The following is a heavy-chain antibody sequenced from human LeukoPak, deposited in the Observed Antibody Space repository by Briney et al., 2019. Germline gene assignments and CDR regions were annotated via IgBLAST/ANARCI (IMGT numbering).Heavy chain of an antibody. CDR1: GGTFSSYP. CDR3: ARGVGYYGSGSYYDY. J-gene: IGHJ4*02. CDR2: IIPIFGTA. D-gene: IGHD3-10*01. V-gene: IGHV1-69*05. Sequence: SVKVSCKASGGTFSSYPISWVRQAPGQGLEWMGGIIPIFGTANYAQKFQGRVTITTDESTSTAYMELNSLRSEDTAVYYCARGVGYYGSGSYYDYWGQGTLVTVSS.